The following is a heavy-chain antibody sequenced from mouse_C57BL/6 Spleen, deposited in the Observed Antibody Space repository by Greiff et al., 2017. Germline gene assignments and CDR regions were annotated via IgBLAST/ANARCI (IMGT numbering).Heavy chain of an antibody. Sequence: QVQLQQSGAELVKPGASVKISCKASGYAFSSYWMNWVKQRPGKGLEWIGQIYPGDGDTNYNGKFKGKATLTADKSSSTAYMQLSSLTSEDSAVYFCAITTVVAKYFDVWGTETTVTVSS. D-gene: IGHD1-1*01. V-gene: IGHV1-80*01. CDR2: IYPGDGDT. CDR1: GYAFSSYW. J-gene: IGHJ1*03. CDR3: AITTVVAKYFDV.